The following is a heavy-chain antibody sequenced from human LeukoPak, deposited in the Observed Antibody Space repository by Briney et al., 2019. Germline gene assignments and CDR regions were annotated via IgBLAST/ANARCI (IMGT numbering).Heavy chain of an antibody. J-gene: IGHJ4*02. D-gene: IGHD3-16*01. CDR2: IRSKANSYAT. CDR3: TNNYAGGVGY. CDR1: GFNFSGSA. V-gene: IGHV3-73*01. Sequence: GGSLRLSCAASGFNFSGSAMHWVRQASGKGLEWVGRIRSKANSYATAYAASVKGRFTISRDDSKNTAYLQMNSLKIEDTAVYYCTNNYAGGVGYWGQGTLVTVSS.